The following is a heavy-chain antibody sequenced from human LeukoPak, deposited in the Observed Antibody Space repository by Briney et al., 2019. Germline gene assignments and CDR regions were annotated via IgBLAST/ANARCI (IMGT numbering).Heavy chain of an antibody. Sequence: PGGSLRLSCAVSGFTFSNYWMHWVRQAPGKGLVWVSRIKTDGSSTRYADSVEGRFTISRDNAKNTLYLQMNSLRAEDTAVYYCARVGYYYDSSGYSFDYWGQGTLVTVSS. CDR1: GFTFSNYW. CDR2: IKTDGSST. J-gene: IGHJ4*02. CDR3: ARVGYYYDSSGYSFDY. V-gene: IGHV3-74*01. D-gene: IGHD3-22*01.